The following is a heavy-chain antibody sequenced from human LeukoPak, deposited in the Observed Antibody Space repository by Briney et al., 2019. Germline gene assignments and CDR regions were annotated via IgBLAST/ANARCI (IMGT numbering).Heavy chain of an antibody. J-gene: IGHJ4*02. Sequence: SETLSLTCTVSGYSISSGYYWGWIRQPPGKGLEWIGSIYHSGSTYYNPSFKSRVTISVDTSKNQFPLKLSSVTAADTAVYYCARVESKAHFDYWGQGTLVTVSS. CDR3: ARVESKAHFDY. CDR2: IYHSGST. CDR1: GYSISSGYY. V-gene: IGHV4-38-2*02. D-gene: IGHD5/OR15-5a*01.